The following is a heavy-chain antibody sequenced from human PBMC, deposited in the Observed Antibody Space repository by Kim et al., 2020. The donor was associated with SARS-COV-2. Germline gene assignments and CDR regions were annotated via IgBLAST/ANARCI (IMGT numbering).Heavy chain of an antibody. CDR3: ARGPYCNNGVCSNGYFDY. CDR1: GGSFSGYY. CDR2: INHNGSP. J-gene: IGHJ4*02. V-gene: IGHV4-34*01. D-gene: IGHD2-8*01. Sequence: SETLSLTCAVYGGSFSGYYWSWLRQAPGKGLEWIGEINHNGSPNCNPSLKSRVTISIDTSNNQVSLKLSSATAADTAVYYCARGPYCNNGVCSNGYFDYWGQGTLATVSS.